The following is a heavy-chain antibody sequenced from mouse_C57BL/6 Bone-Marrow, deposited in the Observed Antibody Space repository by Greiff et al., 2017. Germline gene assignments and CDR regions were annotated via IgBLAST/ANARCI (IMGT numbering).Heavy chain of an antibody. J-gene: IGHJ1*03. V-gene: IGHV6-6*01. Sequence: EVQVVESGGGLVQPGGSMKLSCAASGFTFSDAWMDWVRQSPEKGLEWVAEIRNKANNHATYYAASVKGRLTISRDDSKSSVYLQMNSLRAEDTGIYYCTRYYGRRDRWYFDVWGTGTTVTVSS. CDR3: TRYYGRRDRWYFDV. CDR2: IRNKANNHAT. D-gene: IGHD1-1*01. CDR1: GFTFSDAW.